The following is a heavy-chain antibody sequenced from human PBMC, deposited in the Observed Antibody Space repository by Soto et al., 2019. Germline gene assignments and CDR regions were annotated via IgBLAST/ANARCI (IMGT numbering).Heavy chain of an antibody. D-gene: IGHD3-16*01. Sequence: SETLSLTCTVSGGSISSGDYYWSWIRQHPGKGLEWIGYIYYSGSTYYNPSLKSRVSISVDTSKNQFSLKLSSVTAADTAVYFCARVGSSASWGQGTLVTVSS. CDR2: IYYSGST. CDR1: GGSISSGDYY. J-gene: IGHJ5*02. CDR3: ARVGSSAS. V-gene: IGHV4-31*03.